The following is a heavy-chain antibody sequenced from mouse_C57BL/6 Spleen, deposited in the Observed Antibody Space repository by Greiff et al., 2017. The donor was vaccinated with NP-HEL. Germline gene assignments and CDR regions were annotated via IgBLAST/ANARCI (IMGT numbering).Heavy chain of an antibody. D-gene: IGHD1-1*01. CDR2: IDPSDSET. Sequence: QVQLKQSGAELVRPGSSVKLSCKASGYTFTSYWMHWVKQRPIQGLEWIGNIDPSDSETHYNQKFKDKATLTVDKSSSTAYMQLSSLTSADSTVYYCARGGTTVEDYAMDCWGQGTTVTVSS. CDR3: ARGGTTVEDYAMDC. CDR1: GYTFTSYW. V-gene: IGHV1-52*01. J-gene: IGHJ4*01.